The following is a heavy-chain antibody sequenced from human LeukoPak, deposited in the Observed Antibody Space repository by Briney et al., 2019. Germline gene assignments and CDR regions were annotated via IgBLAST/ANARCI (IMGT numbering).Heavy chain of an antibody. Sequence: PSETLSLTCTVSGGSISSGGYYWSWIRQHPGKGLEWIGYIYYSGSTYYNPSLKSRVTISVDTSKNQFPLKLSSVTAADTAVYYCARGYCSSTSCYYRYWGQGTLVTVSS. V-gene: IGHV4-31*03. CDR1: GGSISSGGYY. J-gene: IGHJ4*02. CDR3: ARGYCSSTSCYYRY. CDR2: IYYSGST. D-gene: IGHD2-2*01.